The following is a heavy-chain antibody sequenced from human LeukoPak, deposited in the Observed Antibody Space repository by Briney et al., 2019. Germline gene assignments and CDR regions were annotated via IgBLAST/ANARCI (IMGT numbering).Heavy chain of an antibody. CDR3: ARDPPCRYDILTGCLGY. J-gene: IGHJ4*02. D-gene: IGHD3-9*01. V-gene: IGHV1-18*01. CDR2: ISAYNGNT. CDR1: GYTFTSYG. Sequence: GASVKVSCKASGYTFTSYGISWVRQAPGQGLEWMGWISAYNGNTNYAQKLQGRVTVTTDTSTSTAYMELRSLRSEDTAVYYCARDPPCRYDILTGCLGYWGQGTLVTVSS.